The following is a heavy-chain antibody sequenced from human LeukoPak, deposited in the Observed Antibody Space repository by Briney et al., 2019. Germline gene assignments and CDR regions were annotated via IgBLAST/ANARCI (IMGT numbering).Heavy chain of an antibody. V-gene: IGHV1-18*01. CDR2: ISAYNGDT. J-gene: IGHJ4*02. CDR1: GYTFASYG. D-gene: IGHD6-13*01. CDR3: ARDTARITTPGGPDY. Sequence: ASVKVSCKSSGYTFASYGISWVRQAPGQGLEWMGWISAYNGDTKYAQHLQDRVTLTTDTSTGTAYMELRSLTSDDTALYYCARDTARITTPGGPDYWGQGTLVTVS.